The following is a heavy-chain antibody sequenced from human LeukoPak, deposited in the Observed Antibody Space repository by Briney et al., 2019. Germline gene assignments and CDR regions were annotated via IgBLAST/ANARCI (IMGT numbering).Heavy chain of an antibody. Sequence: GESLKISCKGSGYTFTSYWIGWVRQMPGKGLEWMGIIYPGDSDTRYSPSYQGQVTISADKSINTAYLQWSTLKASDTAMYYCARGYYYDSSGYPDYWGQGTLVTVSS. CDR3: ARGYYYDSSGYPDY. CDR2: IYPGDSDT. D-gene: IGHD3-22*01. J-gene: IGHJ4*02. CDR1: GYTFTSYW. V-gene: IGHV5-51*01.